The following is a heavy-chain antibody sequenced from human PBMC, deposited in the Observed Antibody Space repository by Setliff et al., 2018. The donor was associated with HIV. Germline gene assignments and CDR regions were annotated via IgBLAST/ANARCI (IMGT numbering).Heavy chain of an antibody. D-gene: IGHD6-19*01. V-gene: IGHV3-7*03. CDR3: ARGRDSSGWYAWEAFDI. CDR2: IKHDGSDK. CDR1: GFTFSTHW. Sequence: GGSLRLSCAASGFTFSTHWMCWGRQAPGKGLEWVANIKHDGSDKYYVDSVKGRFTISRDDSKNSLYLQMNSLKTEDTAVYYCARGRDSSGWYAWEAFDIWGQGTMVTVSS. J-gene: IGHJ3*02.